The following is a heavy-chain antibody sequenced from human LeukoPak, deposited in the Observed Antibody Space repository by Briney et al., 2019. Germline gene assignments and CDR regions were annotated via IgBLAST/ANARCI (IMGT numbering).Heavy chain of an antibody. CDR3: VREEILAGTYFDY. J-gene: IGHJ4*02. CDR2: IKKDGSEK. CDR1: GFTFSTFW. Sequence: GGSLRLSCAASGFTFSTFWMSWVRQAPGKGLEWVANIKKDGSEKYYVDSVRGRFTISRDNAKNSLYLQMNSLRAEDTAVYYCVREEILAGTYFDYWGQGTLVTVSS. D-gene: IGHD1-7*01. V-gene: IGHV3-7*01.